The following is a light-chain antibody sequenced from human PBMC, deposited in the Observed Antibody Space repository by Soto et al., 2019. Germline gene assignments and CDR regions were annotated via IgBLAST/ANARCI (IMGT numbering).Light chain of an antibody. CDR1: SSDVGGYNY. CDR2: DVT. CDR3: CSYSTSSTWG. J-gene: IGLJ2*01. Sequence: QSVLTQPASLSGSPGQSITISCTGTSSDVGGYNYVSWYQQHPGKAPKLMIYDVTNRHSGVSSRFSGSKSGNTASLTIPGRQAEDESDYYRCSYSTSSTWGFGGGTKLTVL. V-gene: IGLV2-14*01.